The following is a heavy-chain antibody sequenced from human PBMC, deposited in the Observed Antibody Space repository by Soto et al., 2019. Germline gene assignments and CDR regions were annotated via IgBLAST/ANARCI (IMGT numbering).Heavy chain of an antibody. J-gene: IGHJ3*02. CDR1: GYNFILHG. V-gene: IGHV1-18*01. CDR2: ISAYNGNT. D-gene: IGHD3-10*01. CDR3: ARVWYYGNSGACDI. Sequence: QGQLVQSVGEVKKPGASLKVSCKASGYNFILHGISSVRQAPGQGLEWMGWISAYNGNTNYAQNFQDRVTMTTDPSTSTVNMELRSLRSDDTAVYYCARVWYYGNSGACDIWGQGTKVTVSS.